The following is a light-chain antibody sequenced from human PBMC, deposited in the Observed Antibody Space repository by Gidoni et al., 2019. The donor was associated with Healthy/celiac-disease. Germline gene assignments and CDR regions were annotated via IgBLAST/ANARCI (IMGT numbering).Light chain of an antibody. J-gene: IGLJ2*01. CDR3: SSYTSSSTLGVV. CDR2: EVS. V-gene: IGLV2-14*01. Sequence: QSALTQPASVSGSPGQSITLSCTGTSSDVGGYNYVSWYQQHPGKAPKLMIYEVSYRPSGVSNRFSGSKSGNTASMTISGLQADYYCSSYTSSSTLGVVFGGGTKLTVL. CDR1: SSDVGGYNY.